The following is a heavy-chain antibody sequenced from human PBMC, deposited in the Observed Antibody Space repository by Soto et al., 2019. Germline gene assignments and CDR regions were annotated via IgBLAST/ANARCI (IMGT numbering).Heavy chain of an antibody. D-gene: IGHD3-10*01. CDR2: IYHSGST. CDR3: TRDPNGLTMVRGDRFDP. J-gene: IGHJ5*02. CDR1: GDSISSTNW. V-gene: IGHV4-4*02. Sequence: SETLSLTCAVSGDSISSTNWWSWVRQPPGKGLEWIGEIYHSGSTNYNPSLKSRLTISVDKSKNKFSLKLNSVTAADTAVYYCTRDPNGLTMVRGDRFDPWGQGTLVTVSS.